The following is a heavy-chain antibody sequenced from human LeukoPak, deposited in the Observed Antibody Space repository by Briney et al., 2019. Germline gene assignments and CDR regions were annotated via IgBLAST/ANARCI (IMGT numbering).Heavy chain of an antibody. CDR3: ATVWGSYRDRKAYFDY. CDR1: GFTFSSYS. J-gene: IGHJ4*02. Sequence: PGGSLRLSCAASGFTFSSYSMNWVRQAPGKGLEWVSYISSSSSTIYHADSVKGRFTISRDNAKNSLYLQMNSLRDEDTAVYYCATVWGSYRDRKAYFDYWGQGTLVTVSS. V-gene: IGHV3-48*02. D-gene: IGHD3-16*02. CDR2: ISSSSSTI.